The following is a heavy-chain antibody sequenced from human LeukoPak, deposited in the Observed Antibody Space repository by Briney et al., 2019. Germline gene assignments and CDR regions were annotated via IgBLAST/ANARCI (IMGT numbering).Heavy chain of an antibody. J-gene: IGHJ5*02. CDR2: IYYSGST. V-gene: IGHV4-59*12. D-gene: IGHD3-10*01. CDR1: GGSISSYY. Sequence: PSETLSLTCTVSGGSISSYYWSWIRQPPGKGLEWIGYIYYSGSTNYNPSLKSRVTISVDTSKNQFSLKLSSVTAADTAVYYCARAPYYYGSGSYYNIPWFDPWGQGTLVTVPS. CDR3: ARAPYYYGSGSYYNIPWFDP.